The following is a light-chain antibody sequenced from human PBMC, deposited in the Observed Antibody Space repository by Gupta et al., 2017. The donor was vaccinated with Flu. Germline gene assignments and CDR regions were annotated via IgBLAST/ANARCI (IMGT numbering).Light chain of an antibody. J-gene: IGKJ1*01. CDR1: QSISNF. CDR3: QQTYTPPMWT. CDR2: GAS. Sequence: DIQMTQSPSSLSAYVGERVTITCRASQSISNFLNWYQHKPGKAPNLLIYGASNLRTGVPSRFSGSGSGTDFTLTISSLQPEDCATYYCQQTYTPPMWTFGQGTKVHIK. V-gene: IGKV1-39*01.